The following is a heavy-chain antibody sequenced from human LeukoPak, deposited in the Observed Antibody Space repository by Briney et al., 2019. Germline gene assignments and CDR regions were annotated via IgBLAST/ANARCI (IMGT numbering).Heavy chain of an antibody. CDR2: IYHSGST. D-gene: IGHD4-11*01. CDR3: ARHTVTQTLTGTD. CDR1: GYSISSGYY. V-gene: IGHV4-38-2*01. J-gene: IGHJ4*02. Sequence: PSETLSLTCAVSGYSISSGYYWGWIRQPPGKGLEWIGSIYHSGSTYYNPSLKSRVTISVDTSKNQFSLKLSSVTAADTAEYYCARHTVTQTLTGTDWGQGDLVTVSS.